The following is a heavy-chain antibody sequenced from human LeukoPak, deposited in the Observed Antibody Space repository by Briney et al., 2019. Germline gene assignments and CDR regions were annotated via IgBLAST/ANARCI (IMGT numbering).Heavy chain of an antibody. D-gene: IGHD6-13*01. V-gene: IGHV4-59*01. CDR3: ARVAREYSSSWYPYYFDY. Sequence: SETLSLTCTVSGGSISSYYWSWIRQPPGKGLEWIGYIYSSGSTNYNPSLKSRVTISVDTSKNQFSLKLSSVTAADTAVYFCARVAREYSSSWYPYYFDYWAREPWSPSPQ. J-gene: IGHJ4*02. CDR1: GGSISSYY. CDR2: IYSSGST.